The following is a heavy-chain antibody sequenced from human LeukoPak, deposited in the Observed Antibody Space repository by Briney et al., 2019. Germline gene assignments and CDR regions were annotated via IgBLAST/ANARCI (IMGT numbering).Heavy chain of an antibody. CDR2: IFGSGSNT. Sequence: GGPLRLPCAPSGFPFSSFPMSWAPQPPGKGRSGVSAIFGSGSNTYYAASVKGRVTISRDNSQNTLYLQMNSLRAEDTAVYYCAKTGDYFDSSGYYRPDAFDIWGRGTTVTVSS. J-gene: IGHJ3*02. CDR1: GFPFSSFP. D-gene: IGHD3-22*01. CDR3: AKTGDYFDSSGYYRPDAFDI. V-gene: IGHV3-23*01.